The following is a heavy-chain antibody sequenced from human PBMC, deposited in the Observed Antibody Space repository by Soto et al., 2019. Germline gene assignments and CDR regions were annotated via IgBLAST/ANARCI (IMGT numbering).Heavy chain of an antibody. CDR2: IYQSGVT. D-gene: IGHD6-19*01. CDR1: GGSFRNYY. Sequence: SETLSLTCGVYGGSFRNYYWIWVRQPPGKGLEWIGFIYQSGVTSYNPSLASRVSISLDRSNNQCSLKLKSVTAADTAVYFCAGMPYTSGLRFDPWGPGTLVTVSS. J-gene: IGHJ5*02. CDR3: AGMPYTSGLRFDP. V-gene: IGHV4-34*01.